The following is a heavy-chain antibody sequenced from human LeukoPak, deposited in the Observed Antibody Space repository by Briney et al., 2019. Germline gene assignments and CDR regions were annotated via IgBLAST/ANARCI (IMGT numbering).Heavy chain of an antibody. J-gene: IGHJ4*02. Sequence: SETLSLTCIISGGSISSYFWSWIRQPPGKGLEWIGNIYYSGSANYNPSLTSRVIISVDTPKNQFSLKLSPVIAADTAVYYCARVGVDYSGNILKYFFDYWGQGTLVTVSS. D-gene: IGHD4-23*01. CDR1: GGSISSYF. CDR2: IYYSGSA. V-gene: IGHV4-59*12. CDR3: ARVGVDYSGNILKYFFDY.